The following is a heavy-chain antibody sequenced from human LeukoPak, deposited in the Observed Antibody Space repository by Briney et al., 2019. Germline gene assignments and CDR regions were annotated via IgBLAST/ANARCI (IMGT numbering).Heavy chain of an antibody. CDR1: GGPFSGDY. Sequence: SETLSLTCAVYGGPFSGDYWSWIRQPPGKGLEWIGGINHSGSTNYNPSLKSRLTISVVTSKNQFSLKLTSMTAADTAVYYCARAVGPTTYWGFDFWGRGTLVTVSS. J-gene: IGHJ4*02. D-gene: IGHD1-26*01. CDR3: ARAVGPTTYWGFDF. V-gene: IGHV4-34*01. CDR2: INHSGST.